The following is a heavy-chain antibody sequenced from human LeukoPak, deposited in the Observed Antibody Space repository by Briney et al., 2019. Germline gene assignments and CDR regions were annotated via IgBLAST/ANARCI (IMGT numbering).Heavy chain of an antibody. CDR1: GFSFSYYG. CDR3: AKEENSGWYGTDL. V-gene: IGHV3-30*02. Sequence: GGSLRLSCAGSGFSFSYYGFHWFRKTPPKGMDWVAFTRHDGKVNHYKDSVKGRFTISRDNSKNTVYLQMSSLRTEDTAVYFCAKEENSGWYGTDLWGRGTQVIVSS. J-gene: IGHJ5*02. D-gene: IGHD6-19*01. CDR2: TRHDGKVN.